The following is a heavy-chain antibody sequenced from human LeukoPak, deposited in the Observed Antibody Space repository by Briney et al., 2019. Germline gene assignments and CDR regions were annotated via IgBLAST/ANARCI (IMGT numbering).Heavy chain of an antibody. CDR3: VRDGGVAVAGTADY. CDR1: GFTFGTYW. Sequence: GGSLRLSCAASGFTFGTYWMSWVRQGAGKGLEWVANIKQDGSEKYYVDSVKGRFTISRDNAKNSLYLQMNSLRAEDTAVYYCVRDGGVAVAGTADYWGQGTLVTVSS. J-gene: IGHJ4*02. D-gene: IGHD6-19*01. CDR2: IKQDGSEK. V-gene: IGHV3-7*01.